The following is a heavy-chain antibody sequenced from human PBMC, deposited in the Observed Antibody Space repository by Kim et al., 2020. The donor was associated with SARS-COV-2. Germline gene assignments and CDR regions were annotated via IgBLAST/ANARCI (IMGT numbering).Heavy chain of an antibody. CDR3: GRLGDLAGFTLPLDY. V-gene: IGHV5-51*01. D-gene: IGHD3-9*01. CDR1: GYRFSSYW. Sequence: GESLKISCKASGYRFSSYWIGWVRQMPGKGLEWMGIIFPGDSDTRYSPSFQGQVTISVDKSISTAYLQWNSLKASDTAMYYCGRLGDLAGFTLPLDYWGLGTRVTVSS. CDR2: IFPGDSDT. J-gene: IGHJ4*02.